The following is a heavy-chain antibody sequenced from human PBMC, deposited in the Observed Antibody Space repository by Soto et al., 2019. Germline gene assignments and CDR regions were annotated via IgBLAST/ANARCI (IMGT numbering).Heavy chain of an antibody. D-gene: IGHD2-2*01. V-gene: IGHV1-69*12. Sequence: QVQLVQSGAEVKKPGSSVKVSCKASRGTFSSYAISWVRQAPGQGLEWMGGIIPIFGTANYAQKFQGRVTITADESTSTAYMELSSLRSEDTPVYYCARHVPAAGYYYGMDVWGQGTTVTVSS. CDR2: IIPIFGTA. J-gene: IGHJ6*02. CDR1: RGTFSSYA. CDR3: ARHVPAAGYYYGMDV.